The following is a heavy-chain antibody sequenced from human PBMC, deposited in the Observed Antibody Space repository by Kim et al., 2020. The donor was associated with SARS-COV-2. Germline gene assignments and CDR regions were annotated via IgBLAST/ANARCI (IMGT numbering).Heavy chain of an antibody. D-gene: IGHD1-20*01. Sequence: GGSLRLSCAASGVTFSNSAMNWVRQAPGKGLEWVSGIDSSGATTFYVGSVKGRFTISRDNSKNTLFLQMNSLRTEDTAIYYCAKYSWNDGGFDYWGQGTLVTVSS. CDR1: GVTFSNSA. V-gene: IGHV3-23*01. J-gene: IGHJ4*02. CDR2: IDSSGATT. CDR3: AKYSWNDGGFDY.